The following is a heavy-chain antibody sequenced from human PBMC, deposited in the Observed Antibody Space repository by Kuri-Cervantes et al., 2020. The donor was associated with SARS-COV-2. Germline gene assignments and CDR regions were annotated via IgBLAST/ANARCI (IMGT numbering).Heavy chain of an antibody. J-gene: IGHJ6*03. CDR1: GFTFSSYS. CDR2: ISSSSSYI. D-gene: IGHD3-9*01. CDR3: ARGRSDYYDILTGYSPYYYYYMDV. V-gene: IGHV3-21*01. Sequence: GESLKISCAASGFTFSSYSMNWVRQAPGKGLEWVSSISSSSSYIYYADSVKGRFTISRDNAKNSLYLQMNSLRAEDTAVYYCARGRSDYYDILTGYSPYYYYYMDVWGKATTVTVSS.